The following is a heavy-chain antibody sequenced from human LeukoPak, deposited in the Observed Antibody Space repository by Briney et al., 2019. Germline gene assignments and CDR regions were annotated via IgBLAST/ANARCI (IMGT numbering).Heavy chain of an antibody. D-gene: IGHD2-2*01. CDR1: GGSISSYY. J-gene: IGHJ3*02. V-gene: IGHV4-59*01. CDR3: ARVISPPYGSRKVVYAFDI. Sequence: KHSETLSLTCTVSGGSISSYYWSWIRQPPGKGLEWIGYIYYSGSTNYNPSLKSRVTISVDTSKNQFSLKLSSVTAADTAVYYCARVISPPYGSRKVVYAFDIWGQGTMVTVSS. CDR2: IYYSGST.